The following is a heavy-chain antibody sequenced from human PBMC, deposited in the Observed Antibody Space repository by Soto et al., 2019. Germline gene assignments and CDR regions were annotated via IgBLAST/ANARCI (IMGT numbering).Heavy chain of an antibody. CDR1: GFTFSSYE. CDR2: ISSSGSTI. CDR3: AGRKLWLVPLIDP. Sequence: EVQLVESGGGLVQPGGSLRISCAASGFTFSSYEMNWVRQAPGKGLEWVSYISSSGSTIYYADSVKGRFTISRDNYKNSLFLQLNRLRAADTSVYYCAGRKLWLVPLIDPWGQVTMVTVST. J-gene: IGHJ5*02. D-gene: IGHD6-19*01. V-gene: IGHV3-48*03.